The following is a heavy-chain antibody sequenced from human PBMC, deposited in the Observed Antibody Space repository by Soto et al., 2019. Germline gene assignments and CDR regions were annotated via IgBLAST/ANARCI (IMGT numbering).Heavy chain of an antibody. J-gene: IGHJ4*02. V-gene: IGHV1-3*01. CDR3: ARDVGALAY. D-gene: IGHD2-15*01. CDR2: FNAGNGNT. CDR1: GYTFTSYA. Sequence: QVQLVQSGAEVKKPGASVKVSCKASGYTFTSYATHWVRQAPGQRLEWMGWFNAGNGNTKYSQKFQGRVTITRDTSASTAYMEVSSLISEDTAVYYCARDVGALAYWGQGTLFTVCS.